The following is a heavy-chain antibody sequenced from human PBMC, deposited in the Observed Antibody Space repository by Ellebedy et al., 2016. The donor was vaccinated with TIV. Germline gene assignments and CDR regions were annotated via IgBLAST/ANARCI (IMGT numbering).Heavy chain of an antibody. J-gene: IGHJ4*02. D-gene: IGHD4-17*01. CDR1: GFNFKIYS. V-gene: IGHV3-23*01. CDR3: AKLWDYGDYYFDY. Sequence: GGSLRLSXEASGFNFKIYSMAWVRQGPGRGLEWVSGISGRGVNTEYEDSVKGRFTISRDNSKNTLYLQMNSLRPEDTAVYYCAKLWDYGDYYFDYWGQGTLVTVSS. CDR2: ISGRGVNT.